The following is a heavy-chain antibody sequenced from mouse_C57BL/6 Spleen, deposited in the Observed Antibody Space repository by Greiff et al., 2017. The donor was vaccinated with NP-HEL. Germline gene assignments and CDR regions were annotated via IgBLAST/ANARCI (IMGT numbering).Heavy chain of an antibody. CDR1: GFTFSDYG. CDR2: ISSGSSTI. Sequence: EVQLVESGGGLVKPGGSLKLSCAASGFTFSDYGMHWVRQAPEKGLEWVAYISSGSSTIYYADTVKGRFTISRDNAKNTLFLQMTSLRSEDTAMYYCARTELYWYFDVWGTGTTVTVSS. V-gene: IGHV5-17*01. J-gene: IGHJ1*03. CDR3: ARTELYWYFDV.